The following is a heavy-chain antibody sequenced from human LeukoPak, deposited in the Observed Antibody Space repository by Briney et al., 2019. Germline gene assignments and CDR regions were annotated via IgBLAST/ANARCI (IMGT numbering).Heavy chain of an antibody. CDR3: ARDKDYGEGGFDY. J-gene: IGHJ4*02. D-gene: IGHD4/OR15-4a*01. V-gene: IGHV1-69*01. Sequence: SVKVSCKASGGTFSSYAISWVRQAPGRGLEWMGGIIPIFGTANYAQKFQGRVTITADESTSTAYMELSSLRSEDTAVYYCARDKDYGEGGFDYWGQGTLVTVSS. CDR1: GGTFSSYA. CDR2: IIPIFGTA.